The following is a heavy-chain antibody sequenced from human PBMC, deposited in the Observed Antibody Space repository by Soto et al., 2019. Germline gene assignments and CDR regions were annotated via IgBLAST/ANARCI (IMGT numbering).Heavy chain of an antibody. J-gene: IGHJ6*02. Sequence: SDTLSLTCTVSGDSVTSYTWNWIRQTPGKGLEWIGYIDNNGGTSYNPSLRSRVTMSVDTSTKQFSLRLNSVTAADTAVYYGVRQGFGALHGLVDVWGQGTTVTVS. V-gene: IGHV4-59*08. CDR1: GDSVTSYT. CDR2: IDNNGGT. CDR3: VRQGFGALHGLVDV. D-gene: IGHD3-10*01.